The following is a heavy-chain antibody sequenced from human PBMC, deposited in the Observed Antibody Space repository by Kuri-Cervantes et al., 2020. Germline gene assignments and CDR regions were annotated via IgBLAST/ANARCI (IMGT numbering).Heavy chain of an antibody. J-gene: IGHJ4*02. CDR3: ARTRGTLGVDY. Sequence: ESLKISCTVSGGSIYSYYWSWIRQPPGKGLEWIGYIYNNGRTNYSPSLKSRVTISVDTSKNQFSLKLSSVTAADTAMYYCARTRGTLGVDYWGQGTLVTVS. V-gene: IGHV4-59*01. D-gene: IGHD1-26*01. CDR2: IYNNGRT. CDR1: GGSIYSYY.